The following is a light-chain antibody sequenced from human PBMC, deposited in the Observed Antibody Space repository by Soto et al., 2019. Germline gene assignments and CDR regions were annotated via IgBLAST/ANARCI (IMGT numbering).Light chain of an antibody. Sequence: EIVLTQSPATLSLSPGERATLSCRASQSDSTSLVWYQQKPGQPPRLLISDASNRATGIPARFSGSGSGTDFTLTISSLEPEDFAVYYCQQRSDWTPLTFGGGTKVEIK. J-gene: IGKJ4*01. CDR2: DAS. CDR1: QSDSTS. CDR3: QQRSDWTPLT. V-gene: IGKV3-11*01.